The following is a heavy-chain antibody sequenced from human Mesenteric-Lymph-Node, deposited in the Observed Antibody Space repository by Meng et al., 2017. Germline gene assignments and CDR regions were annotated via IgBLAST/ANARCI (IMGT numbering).Heavy chain of an antibody. CDR2: IIPIFGTA. J-gene: IGHJ3*02. D-gene: IGHD4-11*01. Sequence: SVKVSCKASGGTFSSYAISWVRQARGQGLEWMGGIIPIFGTANYAQKFQGRVTITADESTSTAYMKLSSLRSKDTAVYYCARPQRTYSDYVLDAFDIWGQGTMVTVSS. CDR1: GGTFSSYA. V-gene: IGHV1-69*13. CDR3: ARPQRTYSDYVLDAFDI.